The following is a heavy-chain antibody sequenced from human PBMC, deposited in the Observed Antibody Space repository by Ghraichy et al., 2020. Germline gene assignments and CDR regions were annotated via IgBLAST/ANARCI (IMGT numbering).Heavy chain of an antibody. J-gene: IGHJ3*02. D-gene: IGHD3-3*01. CDR2: ITTNTGNP. CDR1: GYTFSNYA. Sequence: ASVKVSCKASGYTFSNYAMHWVLQAPGQRLEWRGWITTNTGNPTYAQGFTGRFVFSLDTSVTTAYLQISSLKAEDTAVYYCARVRFLEWLFDDGFDIWGQRTMVTVSS. CDR3: ARVRFLEWLFDDGFDI. V-gene: IGHV7-4-1*02.